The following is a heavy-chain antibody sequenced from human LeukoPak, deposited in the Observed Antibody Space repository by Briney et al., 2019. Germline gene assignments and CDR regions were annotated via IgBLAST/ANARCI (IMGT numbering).Heavy chain of an antibody. J-gene: IGHJ6*02. CDR2: ISPNSAGT. Sequence: GASVKVSCKTSGYRLIGYYMHWARQAPGQGLEWMGWISPNSAGTNYAQKFQGRVTMTRDTSISTAYMELTRLRSDDTAVYYCAREGADGMDVWGQGTTVTVSS. D-gene: IGHD3-16*01. CDR1: GYRLIGYY. CDR3: AREGADGMDV. V-gene: IGHV1-2*02.